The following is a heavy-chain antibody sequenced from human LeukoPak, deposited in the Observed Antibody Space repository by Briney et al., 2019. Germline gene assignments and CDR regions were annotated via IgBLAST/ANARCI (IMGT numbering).Heavy chain of an antibody. CDR3: ARGHSGYHNT. V-gene: IGHV3-7*01. Sequence: GESLRLSCATSGFTFTTYWMTWVRQAPGKGLEWVANINQDGSEKYFVDSVKGRFTISRDNAKNSLYLQMNSLRAEDTAVYYCARGHSGYHNTGGQGTLVTVSS. CDR1: GFTFTTYW. D-gene: IGHD5-12*01. J-gene: IGHJ4*02. CDR2: INQDGSEK.